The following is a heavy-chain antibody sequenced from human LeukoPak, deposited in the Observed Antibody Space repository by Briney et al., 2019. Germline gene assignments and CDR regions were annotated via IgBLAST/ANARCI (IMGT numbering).Heavy chain of an antibody. D-gene: IGHD1-26*01. J-gene: IGHJ4*02. CDR3: ASELVGAGGAFDY. V-gene: IGHV4-59*01. CDR1: GGSFSGYY. Sequence: SETLSLTCAVYGGSFSGYYWSWIRQPPGKGLEWIGYIYYSGSTNYNPSLKSRVTISADTSKNQFSLKLSSVTAADTAVYYCASELVGAGGAFDYWGQGTLVTVSS. CDR2: IYYSGST.